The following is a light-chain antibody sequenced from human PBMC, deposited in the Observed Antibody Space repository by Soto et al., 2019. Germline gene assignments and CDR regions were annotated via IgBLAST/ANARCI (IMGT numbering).Light chain of an antibody. CDR2: GAS. CDR3: QQYDNWPWT. J-gene: IGKJ1*01. CDR1: QSVRSNF. Sequence: EIVLTHSPGTLSLSPVERATLSFSASQSVRSNFLAWYQQKPGQAPRLLIYGASNRATGIPDRFSGSGSGTDFTLTVTRLEPEDFAVYYCQQYDNWPWTFGQGTKVDIK. V-gene: IGKV3-20*01.